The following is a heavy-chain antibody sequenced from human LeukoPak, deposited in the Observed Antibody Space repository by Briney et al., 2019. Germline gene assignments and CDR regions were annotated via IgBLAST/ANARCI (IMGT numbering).Heavy chain of an antibody. Sequence: KPSETLSLTCTVSGGSISSSSYYWGWIRQPPGKGLEWIGSIYYSGSTYYNPSLKSRVTISVDTSKNQFSLKLSSVTAADTAVYYCAIYNWNYQLQFDYWGQGTLVTVSS. CDR1: GGSISSSSYY. V-gene: IGHV4-39*07. D-gene: IGHD1-7*01. CDR2: IYYSGST. CDR3: AIYNWNYQLQFDY. J-gene: IGHJ4*02.